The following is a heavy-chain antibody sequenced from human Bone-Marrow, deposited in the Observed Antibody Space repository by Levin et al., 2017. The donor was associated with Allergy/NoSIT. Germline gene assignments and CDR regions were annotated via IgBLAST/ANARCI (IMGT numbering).Heavy chain of an antibody. V-gene: IGHV7-4-1*02. CDR2: INTNTGNP. CDR1: GYTFTSYA. J-gene: IGHJ5*02. CDR3: ARDWLTRGYSYGYHNWFDP. D-gene: IGHD5-18*01. Sequence: GESLKISCKASGYTFTSYAMNWVRQAPGQGLEWMGWINTNTGNPTYAQGFTGRFVFSLDTSVSTAYLQISSLKAEDTAVYYCARDWLTRGYSYGYHNWFDPWGQGTLVTVSS.